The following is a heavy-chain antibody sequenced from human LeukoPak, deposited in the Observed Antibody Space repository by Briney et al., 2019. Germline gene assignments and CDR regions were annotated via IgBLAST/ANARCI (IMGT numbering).Heavy chain of an antibody. CDR1: GFTFDDYA. Sequence: GGSLRLSCAASGFTFDDYAMHWVRQAPGKGLEWVSLISWDGGSTYYADSVKGRFTISRDNSKNSLYLQMNSLRAEDTALYYCAEDRRWYSSGGDYYMDVWGKGTTVTVSS. D-gene: IGHD6-19*01. CDR2: ISWDGGST. V-gene: IGHV3-43D*04. J-gene: IGHJ6*03. CDR3: AEDRRWYSSGGDYYMDV.